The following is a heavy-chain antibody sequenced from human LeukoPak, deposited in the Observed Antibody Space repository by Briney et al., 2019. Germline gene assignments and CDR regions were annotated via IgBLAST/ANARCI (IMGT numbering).Heavy chain of an antibody. CDR3: ARVDCSSTSCYSPNWFDP. D-gene: IGHD2-2*01. V-gene: IGHV4-4*07. Sequence: SETLSLTCTVSGGSISSYYWSWIRQPAGKGLEWIGRIYTSGSTNYSPSLKSRVTMSVDTSKNQFSLKLSSVTAADTAVYYCARVDCSSTSCYSPNWFDPWGQGTLVTVSS. CDR2: IYTSGST. CDR1: GGSISSYY. J-gene: IGHJ5*02.